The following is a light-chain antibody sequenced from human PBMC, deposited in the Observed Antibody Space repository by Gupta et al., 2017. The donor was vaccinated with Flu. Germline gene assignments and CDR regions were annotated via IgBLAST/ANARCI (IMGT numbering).Light chain of an antibody. CDR1: QGIVNY. V-gene: IGKV1-27*01. CDR3: QRYNDDPRM. Sequence: PSSLSASVGDRVTVTCRASQGIVNYLAWYQQKPGKVPKLLIYAASTLQEGVPSRFSGSGSDKDFTLTITNLQPEDAAIYYCQRYNDDPRMFGQGTKVDIK. CDR2: AAS. J-gene: IGKJ1*01.